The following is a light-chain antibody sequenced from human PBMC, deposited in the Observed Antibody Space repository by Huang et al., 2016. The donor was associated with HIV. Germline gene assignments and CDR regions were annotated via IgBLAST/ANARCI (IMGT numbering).Light chain of an antibody. V-gene: IGKV3-15*01. CDR1: QNVSTN. CDR3: QHYDNWAPAT. Sequence: EIVMTQSPVTLSVSPGESATLSCRASQNVSTNLAWYQHKPGRAPRPLIYGASTRATSVPARFSARGSGREFTLTVGGLRSDDFAVYYCQHYDNWAPATFGQGTKLEFK. CDR2: GAS. J-gene: IGKJ1*01.